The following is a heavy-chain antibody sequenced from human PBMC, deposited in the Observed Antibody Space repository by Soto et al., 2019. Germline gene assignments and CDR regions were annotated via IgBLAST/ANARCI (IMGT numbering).Heavy chain of an antibody. CDR1: GFTFSDYY. Sequence: GGSLRLSCAASGFTFSDYYMSWIRQAPGKGLEWVSYISSSSSYTNYADSVKGRFTISRDNAKNSLYLQMNSLRAEDTAVYYCARDHHRYSGYDYVDYWGQGALVTVSS. CDR2: ISSSSSYT. D-gene: IGHD5-12*01. J-gene: IGHJ4*02. CDR3: ARDHHRYSGYDYVDY. V-gene: IGHV3-11*05.